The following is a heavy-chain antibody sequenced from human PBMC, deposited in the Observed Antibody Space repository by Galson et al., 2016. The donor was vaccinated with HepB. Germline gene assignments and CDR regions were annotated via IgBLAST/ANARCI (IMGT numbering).Heavy chain of an antibody. Sequence: SLRLSCAASGFTFSKYGMHWVRQAPGKGLEWVAGIWYDGSSKNYADSVKGRFIIFRDNSRNTLYLEMNSLRAEDTAVYYCARDAQQLLWGYYYGMDVWGQGTTVTVSS. CDR3: ARDAQQLLWGYYYGMDV. CDR2: IWYDGSSK. D-gene: IGHD1-1*01. CDR1: GFTFSKYG. V-gene: IGHV3-33*01. J-gene: IGHJ6*01.